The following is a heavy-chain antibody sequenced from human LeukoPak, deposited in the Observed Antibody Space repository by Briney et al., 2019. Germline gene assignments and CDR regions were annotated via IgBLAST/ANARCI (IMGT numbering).Heavy chain of an antibody. J-gene: IGHJ4*02. D-gene: IGHD6-25*01. CDR1: GGSFSGYY. CDR3: ARASYSTGYYFDY. V-gene: IGHV4-34*01. CDR2: INHSGST. Sequence: SETLSLTCAVYGGSFSGYYWSWIRQPPGKGLEWIGEINHSGSTNYNPSLESRVTISVDTSKNQFSLKLSSVTAADTAVYYCARASYSTGYYFDYWGQGTLATVSS.